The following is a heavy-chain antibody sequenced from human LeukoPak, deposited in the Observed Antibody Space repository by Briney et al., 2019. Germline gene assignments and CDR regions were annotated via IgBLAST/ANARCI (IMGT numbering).Heavy chain of an antibody. CDR1: GDSISSYY. V-gene: IGHV4-4*09. CDR3: ARLGIQLWNFEVRQNWFDP. J-gene: IGHJ5*02. D-gene: IGHD5-18*01. Sequence: SETLSLTCTVSGDSISSYYWSWVRQPPGKGLEWIGYTYTSGSTSYNPSLKSRLTISVDMSKNQVSLKLSSVTAADTAVYYCARLGIQLWNFEVRQNWFDPWGPGTLVTVSS. CDR2: TYTSGST.